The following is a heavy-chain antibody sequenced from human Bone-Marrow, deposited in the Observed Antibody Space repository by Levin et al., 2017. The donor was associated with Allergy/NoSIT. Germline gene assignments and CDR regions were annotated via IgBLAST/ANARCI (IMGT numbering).Heavy chain of an antibody. CDR2: MNPKSGNT. J-gene: IGHJ4*02. CDR1: GYTFTNYD. D-gene: IGHD3-22*01. Sequence: ASVKVSCKPSGYTFTNYDIIWVRQAPGQGLEWMGWMNPKSGNTAYAQKFQGRVTMTRNTSISTAYMELSSLRSDDTAVYFCATAAGGSSTSGYYSLYYFDFWGQGTLVTVSS. CDR3: ATAAGGSSTSGYYSLYYFDF. V-gene: IGHV1-8*01.